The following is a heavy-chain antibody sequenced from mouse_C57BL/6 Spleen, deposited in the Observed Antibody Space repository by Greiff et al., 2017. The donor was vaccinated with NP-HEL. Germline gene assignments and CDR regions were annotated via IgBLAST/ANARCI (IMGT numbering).Heavy chain of an antibody. CDR3: ARSTTEDY. D-gene: IGHD1-1*01. Sequence: VQLQQSGAELVRPGTSVKVSCKASGYAFTNYLIEWVKQRPGQGLEWIGVINPGSGGTNYNEKFKGKATLTAYKSSSTAYMQLSSLTSEDSAVYFCARSTTEDYWGQGTTLTVSS. CDR1: GYAFTNYL. J-gene: IGHJ2*01. V-gene: IGHV1-54*01. CDR2: INPGSGGT.